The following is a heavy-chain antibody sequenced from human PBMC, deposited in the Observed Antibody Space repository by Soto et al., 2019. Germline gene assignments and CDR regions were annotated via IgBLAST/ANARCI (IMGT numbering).Heavy chain of an antibody. D-gene: IGHD3-10*01. CDR3: AKAPFRRPYYFYGMDV. CDR1: GFTFSDLG. J-gene: IGHJ6*02. V-gene: IGHV3-30*18. Sequence: PGGSLRLSCVASGFTFSDLGMHWVRQGPGKGLEWLAVISEDAETDFHADSLKGRFTVSRDNFKETLYLQMNSLTTDDSGVYFCAKAPFRRPYYFYGMDVWGQGTTVTVSS. CDR2: ISEDAETD.